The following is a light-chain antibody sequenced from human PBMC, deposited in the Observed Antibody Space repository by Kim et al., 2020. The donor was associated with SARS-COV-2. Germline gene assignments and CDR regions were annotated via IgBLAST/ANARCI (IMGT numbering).Light chain of an antibody. V-gene: IGKV1-5*03. CDR1: QSISSW. Sequence: DIQMTQSPSTLSASVGDRVTISCRASQSISSWLAWYQQKPGKAPNLLIYESSSLESGVPSRFSGSGSGTEFTLTISSLQPADFATSYCHQHNSNPRTFGDGTKVDIK. CDR3: HQHNSNPRT. CDR2: ESS. J-gene: IGKJ4*01.